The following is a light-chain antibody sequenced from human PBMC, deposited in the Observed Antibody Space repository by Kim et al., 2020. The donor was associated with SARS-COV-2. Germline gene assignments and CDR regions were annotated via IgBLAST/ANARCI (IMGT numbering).Light chain of an antibody. CDR1: QPISTF. CDR2: AAS. J-gene: IGKJ2*01. CDR3: QQSHNTPYT. V-gene: IGKV1-39*01. Sequence: GSIGDRVTITCRASQPISTFLNWYQQKPGKAPKLLISAASTLANGVPSRFTGGGSGTDFTLTISSLQPEDFATYYCQQSHNTPYTFGQGTKLEIK.